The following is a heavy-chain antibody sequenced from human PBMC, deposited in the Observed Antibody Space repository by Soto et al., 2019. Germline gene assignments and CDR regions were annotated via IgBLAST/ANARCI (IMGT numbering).Heavy chain of an antibody. CDR2: MYNTGST. J-gene: IGHJ4*02. V-gene: IGHV4-59*01. CDR3: ARHGYYQVSAQWY. CDR1: GGSLSGYY. Sequence: SETLSLTCTVSGGSLSGYYWSWIRQPPGKGLEWIGYMYNTGSTIYNPSLKSRVTISVDTSKNQFSLKLNSVTAADTAVYYCARHGYYQVSAQWYWGQGMLVT. D-gene: IGHD2-8*01.